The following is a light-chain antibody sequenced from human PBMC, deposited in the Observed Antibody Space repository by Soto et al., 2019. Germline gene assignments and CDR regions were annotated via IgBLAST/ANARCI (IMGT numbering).Light chain of an antibody. CDR3: QQYGSWT. CDR1: QSVSSSY. Sequence: EIVLTQSPGTLSLSPGERATLSCRASQSVSSSYLAWYQQKPGQAPRLLIYGASSRATGIPDRFSGSGSGTDFTLTIIRLEPEDFAVYYCQQYGSWTFGQGTKVEIK. J-gene: IGKJ1*01. CDR2: GAS. V-gene: IGKV3-20*01.